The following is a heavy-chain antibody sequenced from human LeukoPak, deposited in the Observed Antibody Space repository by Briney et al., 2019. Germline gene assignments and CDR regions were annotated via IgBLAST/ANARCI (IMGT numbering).Heavy chain of an antibody. CDR3: AKERNDFWSFDY. V-gene: IGHV4-4*09. D-gene: IGHD3-3*01. J-gene: IGHJ4*02. CDR2: IYTTGTT. Sequence: SETLSLTCTVSGGSFSSYYWSWIRQPPGKGLEWIGYIYTTGTTSYNPSLKSRVTISLDTSKNQFSLQLSSVTAADTAVYYCAKERNDFWSFDYWGKGTLVTFSS. CDR1: GGSFSSYY.